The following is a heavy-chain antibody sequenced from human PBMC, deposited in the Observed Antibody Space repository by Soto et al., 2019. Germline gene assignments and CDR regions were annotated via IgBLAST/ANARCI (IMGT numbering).Heavy chain of an antibody. CDR1: GDSISSADCY. D-gene: IGHD6-6*01. Sequence: SETLSLTCTVSGDSISSADCYWSWIRQTPGKGLEWIGHIFYSGTTYYNPSLKSRLTISVDTSKNHFSLRLTSVTAADTAVYYCAREGRKAARLQANWFDPWGRGTLVTVSS. CDR3: AREGRKAARLQANWFDP. J-gene: IGHJ5*02. CDR2: IFYSGTT. V-gene: IGHV4-30-4*01.